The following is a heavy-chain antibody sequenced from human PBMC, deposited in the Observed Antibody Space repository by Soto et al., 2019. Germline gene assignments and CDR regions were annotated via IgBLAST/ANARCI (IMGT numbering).Heavy chain of an antibody. CDR2: INPNSGGT. D-gene: IGHD6-13*01. CDR3: ARSKPGHSSSWYDLLEATYFDY. CDR1: GYTFTGYY. Sequence: ASVKVSCKASGYTFTGYYMHWVRQAPGQGLEWMGWINPNSGGTNYAQKFQGWVTMTRDTSISTAYMELSRLRSDDTAVYYCARSKPGHSSSWYDLLEATYFDYWGQGTLVTVSS. J-gene: IGHJ4*02. V-gene: IGHV1-2*04.